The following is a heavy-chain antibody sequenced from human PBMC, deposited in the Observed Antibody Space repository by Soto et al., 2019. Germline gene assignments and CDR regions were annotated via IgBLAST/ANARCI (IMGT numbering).Heavy chain of an antibody. CDR3: TTNRGEWYYFDY. CDR2: IKRKNDGGTS. D-gene: IGHD3-16*01. CDR1: GFTFSNAW. V-gene: IGHV3-15*01. J-gene: IGHJ4*02. Sequence: PGGSLRLFCAASGFTFSNAWMSWVRQAPGKGLEWVGRIKRKNDGGTSDYAAPVKGRFTISRDDSKNTLYLQVNSLKTEDTAVYYCTTNRGEWYYFDYWGQGTLVTVSS.